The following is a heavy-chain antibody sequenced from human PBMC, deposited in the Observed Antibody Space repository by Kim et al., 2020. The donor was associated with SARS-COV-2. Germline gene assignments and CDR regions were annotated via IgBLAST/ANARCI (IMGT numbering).Heavy chain of an antibody. J-gene: IGHJ6*03. CDR3: ASTRRMEYQLLYDHYYYYMDV. CDR1: GGTFSSYA. D-gene: IGHD2-2*02. Sequence: SVKVSCKASGGTFSSYAISWVRQAPGQGLEWMGRIIPILGIANYAQKFQGRVTITADKSTSTAYMELSSLRSEDTAVYYCASTRRMEYQLLYDHYYYYMDVWGKGTTVTVSS. V-gene: IGHV1-69*04. CDR2: IIPILGIA.